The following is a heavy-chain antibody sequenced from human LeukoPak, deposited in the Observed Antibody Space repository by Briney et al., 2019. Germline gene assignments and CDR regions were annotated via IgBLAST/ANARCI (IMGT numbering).Heavy chain of an antibody. CDR1: GFTLSKYA. CDR3: AKYISDSGAYYAFDY. D-gene: IGHD3-10*01. CDR2: ITVGATIT. J-gene: IGHJ4*02. V-gene: IGHV3-23*01. Sequence: GGSLRLSCAASGFTLSKYAMTWVRQAPGKGLEWVSAITVGATITYYSDSVRSRFTISRDDSKNTLSLQMDSLSAEDTALYYCAKYISDSGAYYAFDYWGQGTLVTVSS.